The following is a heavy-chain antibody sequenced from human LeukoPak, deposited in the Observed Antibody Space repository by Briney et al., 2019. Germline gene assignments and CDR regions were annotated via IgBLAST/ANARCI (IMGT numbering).Heavy chain of an antibody. CDR2: IWYDGSNK. J-gene: IGHJ3*02. V-gene: IGHV3-33*01. Sequence: PGRSLRLSCAASGFTFSSYGMHWVRQAPGKGLEWVAVIWYDGSNKYYADSVKGRFTISRDNSKNTLYLQMNSLRAEDTAVYYCARDTVTRAFDIWGQGTMVTVSS. D-gene: IGHD4-17*01. CDR1: GFTFSSYG. CDR3: ARDTVTRAFDI.